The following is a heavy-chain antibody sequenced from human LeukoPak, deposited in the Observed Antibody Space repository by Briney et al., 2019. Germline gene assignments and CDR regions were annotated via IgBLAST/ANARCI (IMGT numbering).Heavy chain of an antibody. D-gene: IGHD2-2*01. V-gene: IGHV3-30-3*01. CDR1: GFTFSSYA. J-gene: IGHJ4*02. CDR3: ARGYVVVVPAATSFDE. CDR2: TSYDGSYK. Sequence: GGSLRLSCAASGFTFSSYAMHWVRQAPGKGLEWVAVTSYDGSYKFYADSVKGRFTTSRDNSKNTLYLQMNSLRAEDTAIYFCARGYVVVVPAATSFDEWGQGTLVTVSS.